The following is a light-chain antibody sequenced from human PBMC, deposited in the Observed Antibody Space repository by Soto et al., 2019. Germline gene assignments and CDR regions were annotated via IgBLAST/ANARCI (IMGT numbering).Light chain of an antibody. Sequence: IQLTQSPSSLSASVGDRDTITCRASQGISSDLAWYQQKPGKAPKLLIYSASTLQNGVPSRFSGSVSRTDFNLTIIGLQPEDFATYYYQQLNSYPVTFGQGTRLDI. CDR1: QGISSD. CDR3: QQLNSYPVT. CDR2: SAS. V-gene: IGKV1-9*01. J-gene: IGKJ5*01.